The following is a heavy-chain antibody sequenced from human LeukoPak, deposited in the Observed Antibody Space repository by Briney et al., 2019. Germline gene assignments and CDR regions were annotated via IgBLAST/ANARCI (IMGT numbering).Heavy chain of an antibody. Sequence: PGGSLRLSCEASGFTFRNYGMHWVRQAPGKWLDWVGVIWFDGSNRYYADSVKGRFTISRDNSKNTLYLQVNSVRAEDTAVYYCARDTSGYYDYWGQGTLVTVSS. CDR1: GFTFRNYG. D-gene: IGHD2-15*01. V-gene: IGHV3-33*01. J-gene: IGHJ4*02. CDR2: IWFDGSNR. CDR3: ARDTSGYYDY.